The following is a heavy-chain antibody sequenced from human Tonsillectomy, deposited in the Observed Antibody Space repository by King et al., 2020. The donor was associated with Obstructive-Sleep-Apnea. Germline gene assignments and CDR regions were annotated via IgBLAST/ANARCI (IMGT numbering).Heavy chain of an antibody. CDR3: AKARSGCSSTSCSVAY. J-gene: IGHJ4*02. CDR2: IRYDGSNK. CDR1: GFTFSSYG. Sequence: VQLVESGGGVVQPGRSLRLSCAASGFTFSSYGMHWVRQAPGKGLEWVAFIRYDGSNKYYADSVKGRFTISRDNSKNTLYLQMNSLRAEDTAVYYCAKARSGCSSTSCSVAYWGQGTLVTVSS. V-gene: IGHV3-30*02. D-gene: IGHD2-2*01.